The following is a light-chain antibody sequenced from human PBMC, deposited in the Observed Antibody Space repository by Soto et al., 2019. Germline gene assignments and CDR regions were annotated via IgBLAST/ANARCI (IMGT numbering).Light chain of an antibody. CDR2: DVS. CDR1: SSDVGGYNY. Sequence: QSALTQPRSVSGSPGQSVTISCTGTSSDVGGYNYVSWYQQHPGKAPKVMIYDVSERLSGVPDRLSGSKSGNTASLTISGLQAEDEADYYCCSYAGSPRDVLGTGTKLPVL. CDR3: CSYAGSPRDV. V-gene: IGLV2-11*01. J-gene: IGLJ1*01.